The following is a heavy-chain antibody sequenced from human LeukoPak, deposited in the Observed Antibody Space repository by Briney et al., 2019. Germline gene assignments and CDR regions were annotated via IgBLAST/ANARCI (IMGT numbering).Heavy chain of an antibody. CDR2: ISSSGSTI. J-gene: IGHJ5*02. CDR3: ARVPYSSGWYLYLEGRRNWFDP. CDR1: GFAFSTYA. V-gene: IGHV3-11*01. D-gene: IGHD6-19*01. Sequence: NPGGSLRLSCAASGFAFSTYAMSWVRQAPGKGLEWVSYISSSGSTIYYADSVKGRFTISRDNAKNSLYLQMNSLRAEDTAVYYCARVPYSSGWYLYLEGRRNWFDPWGQGTLVTVSS.